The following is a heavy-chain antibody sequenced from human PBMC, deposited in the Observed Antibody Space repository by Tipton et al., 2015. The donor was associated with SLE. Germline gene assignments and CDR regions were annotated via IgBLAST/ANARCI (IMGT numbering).Heavy chain of an antibody. CDR1: GGSISSGGYY. CDR3: AGGFYYGSESFSDFEY. CDR2: NYYSGNT. J-gene: IGHJ4*02. D-gene: IGHD3-10*01. V-gene: IGHV4-31*03. Sequence: TLSLTCTVSGGSISSGGYYWTWIRQLPGKGLEWIGYNYYSGNTYYNPSLGSRLTISVDTSKDQFSLRLTSVTAADTAVYYCAGGFYYGSESFSDFEYWGQRTLATVSS.